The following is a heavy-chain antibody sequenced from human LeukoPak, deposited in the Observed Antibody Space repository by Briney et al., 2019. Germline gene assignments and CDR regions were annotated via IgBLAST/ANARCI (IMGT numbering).Heavy chain of an antibody. CDR1: GYTFSSYA. V-gene: IGHV1-3*03. J-gene: IGHJ6*03. CDR3: ARGGAVTIYYYYYYMDV. Sequence: GASVKVSCKASGYTFSSYAMHWVRQAPGQRLEWMGWINAGNGNTKLSHEFQGRVTMTRNTSISTAYMGLSSLRSEDTAVYYCARGGAVTIYYYYYYMDVWGKGTTVTISS. CDR2: INAGNGNT. D-gene: IGHD4-17*01.